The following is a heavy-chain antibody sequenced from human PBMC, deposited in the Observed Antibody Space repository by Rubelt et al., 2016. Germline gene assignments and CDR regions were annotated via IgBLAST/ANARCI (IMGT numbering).Heavy chain of an antibody. CDR3: ARGGSGSY. Sequence: GRQAPGQGLEWMGRIIPILGIANYAQKFQGRVTITADKSTSTAYMELRSLRSDDTAVYYCARGGSGSYWGQGTLVTVSS. V-gene: IGHV1-69*04. J-gene: IGHJ4*02. CDR2: IIPILGIA. D-gene: IGHD1-26*01.